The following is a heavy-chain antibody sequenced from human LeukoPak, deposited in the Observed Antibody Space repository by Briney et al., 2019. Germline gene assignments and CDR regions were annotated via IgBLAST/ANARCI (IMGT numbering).Heavy chain of an antibody. Sequence: PSETLSLTCAVYGGSFSGYYWSWIRQPPGKGLEWIGSIYYSGSTYYNPSLKSRVTISVDTSKNQFSLKLSSVTAADTAVYYCASQPITIFGVVGYWGQGTLVTVSS. J-gene: IGHJ4*02. CDR2: IYYSGST. CDR1: GGSFSGYY. D-gene: IGHD3-3*01. V-gene: IGHV4-34*01. CDR3: ASQPITIFGVVGY.